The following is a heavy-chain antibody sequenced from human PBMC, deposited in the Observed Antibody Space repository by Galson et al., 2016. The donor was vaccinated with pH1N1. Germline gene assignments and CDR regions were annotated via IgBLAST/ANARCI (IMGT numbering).Heavy chain of an antibody. CDR2: ITHSGTT. CDR1: GGSFSHYY. D-gene: IGHD3-10*01. Sequence: ETLSLTCAVYGGSFSHYYWSWIRQSPGKGLEWIGEITHSGTTHYNASLKSRVSMSVDTSRNQFSLRLSSVTAADTAVYYCARLSLGGHTETYGMDVWGQGTTVIVSS. J-gene: IGHJ6*02. V-gene: IGHV4-34*01. CDR3: ARLSLGGHTETYGMDV.